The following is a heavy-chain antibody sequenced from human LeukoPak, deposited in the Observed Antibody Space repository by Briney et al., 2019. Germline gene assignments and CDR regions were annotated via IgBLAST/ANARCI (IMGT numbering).Heavy chain of an antibody. Sequence: PSETLSLTCTVSGGSISSYYWSWIRQPPGKGLEWIGYVYSSGSTNYNPSLKSRVTIPVDTPNNQSSLKLSSVTAADTAVYYCARGDAHFDYWGQGILVTVSS. CDR1: GGSISSYY. D-gene: IGHD3-10*01. CDR2: VYSSGST. V-gene: IGHV4-4*09. CDR3: ARGDAHFDY. J-gene: IGHJ4*02.